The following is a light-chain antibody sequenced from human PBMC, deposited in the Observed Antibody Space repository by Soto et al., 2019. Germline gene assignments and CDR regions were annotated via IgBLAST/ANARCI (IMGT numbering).Light chain of an antibody. V-gene: IGKV1-5*03. CDR1: QTISSW. CDR2: KAS. J-gene: IGKJ1*01. CDR3: QQYYYYPWT. Sequence: DIQMTQSPSTLSGSVGDRVTITCRASQTISSWLAWYQQKPGKAPKLLIYKASTLKSGVPSRFSGSGSGTEFTLTISSLQPDDFASYYCQQYYYYPWTFGQGTKVDI.